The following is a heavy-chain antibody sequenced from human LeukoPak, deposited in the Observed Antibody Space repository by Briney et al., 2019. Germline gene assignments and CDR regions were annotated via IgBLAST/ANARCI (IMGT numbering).Heavy chain of an antibody. CDR3: VRDQFFSFDY. V-gene: IGHV3-48*02. D-gene: IGHD3-3*01. CDR2: ISGTSSLI. J-gene: IGHJ4*02. Sequence: PGGSLRLSCAASGFTFSTYSMNWVRQAPGKGLEWVSYISGTSSLIYYADSVKGRFTISRDNAKNSLYLQMNSLRDEDTAVYYCVRDQFFSFDYWGQRTLVTVSS. CDR1: GFTFSTYS.